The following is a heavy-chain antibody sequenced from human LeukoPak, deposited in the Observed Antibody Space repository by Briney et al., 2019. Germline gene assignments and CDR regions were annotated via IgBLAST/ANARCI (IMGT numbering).Heavy chain of an antibody. D-gene: IGHD6-19*01. CDR1: GGTFSSYA. CDR2: IIAIFGTA. J-gene: IGHJ6*03. V-gene: IGHV1-69*05. Sequence: SVKVSCKASGGTFSSYAISWVRQAPGQGLEWMGGIIAIFGTANYAQKFQGRVTITTDESTSTAYMELSSLRSEDTAVYYCATVAGYYYYYYMDVWGKGTTVTVPS. CDR3: ATVAGYYYYYYMDV.